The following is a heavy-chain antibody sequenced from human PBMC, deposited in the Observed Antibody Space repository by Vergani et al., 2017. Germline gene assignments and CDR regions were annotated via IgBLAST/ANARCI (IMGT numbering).Heavy chain of an antibody. V-gene: IGHV4-59*01. Sequence: QVQLQKSGPGLVKPSETLSLTCTVSGGSISSYYWSWIRQPPGKGLEWIGYIYYSGSTNYNPSLKSRVTISVDTSKNQFSLKLSSVTAADTAVYYCARSIAVAGLFDYWGQGTLVTVSS. D-gene: IGHD6-19*01. J-gene: IGHJ4*02. CDR3: ARSIAVAGLFDY. CDR1: GGSISSYY. CDR2: IYYSGST.